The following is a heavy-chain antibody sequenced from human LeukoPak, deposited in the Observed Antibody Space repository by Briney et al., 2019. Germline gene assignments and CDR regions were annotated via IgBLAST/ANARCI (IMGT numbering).Heavy chain of an antibody. CDR2: ISSSSTTI. Sequence: PGGFLRLSCAASGFTFSGYSMTWVRQAPGKGLEWISYISSSSTTIYYADSVKGRFTISRDNAKNSLSLQMNSLRDEDTAMYYCARESRYSSDYWGQGTLVTVSS. V-gene: IGHV3-48*02. CDR3: ARESRYSSDY. J-gene: IGHJ4*02. CDR1: GFTFSGYS. D-gene: IGHD6-13*01.